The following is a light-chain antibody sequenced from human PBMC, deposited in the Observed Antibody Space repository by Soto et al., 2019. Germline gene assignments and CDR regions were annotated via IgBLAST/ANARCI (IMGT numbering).Light chain of an antibody. Sequence: SVLTQPRSVCGSPGQAVAISCTGTSSDVGGYNYVSWYQQHPGKAPKLMIYDVSKRPSGVPDRFSGSKSGNTASLTISGLQAEDEADYYCCSYAGSYPYVFGTGTKVTVL. CDR3: CSYAGSYPYV. CDR2: DVS. V-gene: IGLV2-11*01. J-gene: IGLJ1*01. CDR1: SSDVGGYNY.